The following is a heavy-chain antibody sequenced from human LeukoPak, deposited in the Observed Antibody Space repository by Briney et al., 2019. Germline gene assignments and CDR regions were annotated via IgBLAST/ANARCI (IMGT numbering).Heavy chain of an antibody. J-gene: IGHJ4*02. CDR1: GYSFTSYW. CDR3: ARHAEAKYRDTAMVD. V-gene: IGHV5-10-1*01. D-gene: IGHD5-18*01. CDR2: IDPSDSYT. Sequence: SGESLKISCKGSGYSFTSYWISWVRQIPGKGLEWMGRIDPSDSYTNYSPSFQGHVTISADKSISTAYLQWSSLKASDTAMYYCARHAEAKYRDTAMVDWGQGTLVTVSS.